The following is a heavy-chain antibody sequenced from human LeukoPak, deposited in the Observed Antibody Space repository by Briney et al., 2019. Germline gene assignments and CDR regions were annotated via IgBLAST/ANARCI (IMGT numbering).Heavy chain of an antibody. D-gene: IGHD3-3*01. CDR2: IYYSGST. V-gene: IGHV4-39*01. CDR1: GVSISSSSYY. J-gene: IGHJ6*02. CDR3: ARLNDFWSGYQIMHYYYYGMDV. Sequence: PSETLSLTCTVSGVSISSSSYYWGWIRQPPGKGLEWIGSIYYSGSTYYNPSLKSRVTISVDTSKNQFSLKLSSVTAADTAVYYCARLNDFWSGYQIMHYYYYGMDVWGQGTTVTVSS.